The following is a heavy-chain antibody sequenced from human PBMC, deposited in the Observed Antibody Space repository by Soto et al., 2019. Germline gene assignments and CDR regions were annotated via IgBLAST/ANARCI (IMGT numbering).Heavy chain of an antibody. D-gene: IGHD3-9*01. Sequence: VASVKVSCKASGYTFTGYYMHWVRQAPGQGLEWMGWINPNSGGTNYAQKFQGWVTMTRDTSISTAYMELSRLRSDDTAVYYCARGLATPLYDILTDKTFDYWGQGTLVTVSS. J-gene: IGHJ4*02. V-gene: IGHV1-2*04. CDR2: INPNSGGT. CDR3: ARGLATPLYDILTDKTFDY. CDR1: GYTFTGYY.